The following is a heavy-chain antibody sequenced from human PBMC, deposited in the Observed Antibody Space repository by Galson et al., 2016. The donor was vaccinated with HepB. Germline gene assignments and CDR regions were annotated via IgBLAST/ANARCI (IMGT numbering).Heavy chain of an antibody. V-gene: IGHV3-64D*09. J-gene: IGHJ4*02. CDR1: GFTFSSYT. D-gene: IGHD5-18*01. CDR2: INDNGGTT. CDR3: VKTFGYGYGIHFFDC. Sequence: SLRLSCAASGFTFSSYTLHWVRQAPGKGLEYVSAINDNGGTTYHADSVKGRFTISRDNSKNTLYLQMSSLRAEDTAVYYCVKTFGYGYGIHFFDCWGQGTLVTVSS.